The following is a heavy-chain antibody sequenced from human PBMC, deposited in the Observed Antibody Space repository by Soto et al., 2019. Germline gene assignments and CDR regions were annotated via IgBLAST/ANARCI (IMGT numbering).Heavy chain of an antibody. Sequence: QVQLVESGGGVVQPGRSLRLSCAASGFTFSSYGMYWVRQAPGKGLEWVAVISYDGSNKYYADSVKGRFTISRDNSKNPLSLQMNRLRAEDTVLYYCAPEDDYGHRRKAFDIWGQGTMVTVSS. J-gene: IGHJ3*02. CDR1: GFTFSSYG. V-gene: IGHV3-30*03. CDR2: ISYDGSNK. D-gene: IGHD4-17*01. CDR3: APEDDYGHRRKAFDI.